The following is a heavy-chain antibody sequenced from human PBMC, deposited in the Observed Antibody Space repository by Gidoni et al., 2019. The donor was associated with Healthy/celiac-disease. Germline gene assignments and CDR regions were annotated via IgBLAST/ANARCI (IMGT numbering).Heavy chain of an antibody. Sequence: EVQLVESGGGLAKPGGSLRLSCAASGFTFSSYSMNWVRQAPGTGLEWVSSISSSSSYRYYADSVKGRFTISRDNAKNSLYLQMNSLRAEDTAVYYCARSPGFDPWGQGTLVTVSS. V-gene: IGHV3-21*01. J-gene: IGHJ5*02. CDR1: GFTFSSYS. CDR3: ARSPGFDP. CDR2: ISSSSSYR.